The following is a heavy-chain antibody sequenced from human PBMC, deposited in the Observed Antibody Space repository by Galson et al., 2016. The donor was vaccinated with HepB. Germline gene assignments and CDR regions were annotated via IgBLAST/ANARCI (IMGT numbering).Heavy chain of an antibody. J-gene: IGHJ4*02. Sequence: SVKVSCKASGYTFTNYDINWVRQATGQGLEWVGWMNPKSGDSGYVKKFQGRVTMTRNTSTRVAYMEMSSLRSEDTAMYYCARAKRGYDLYYFDLWGQGTLVTVSS. CDR1: GYTFTNYD. CDR3: ARAKRGYDLYYFDL. CDR2: MNPKSGDS. V-gene: IGHV1-8*01. D-gene: IGHD1-14*01.